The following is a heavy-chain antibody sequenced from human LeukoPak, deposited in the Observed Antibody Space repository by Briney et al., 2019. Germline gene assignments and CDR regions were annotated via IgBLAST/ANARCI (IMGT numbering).Heavy chain of an antibody. CDR2: ISGSGGST. D-gene: IGHD3-22*01. V-gene: IGHV3-23*01. J-gene: IGHJ3*02. CDR3: ARDNNYYDSSGYHDAFDI. CDR1: GFTFSSYN. Sequence: GGSLRLSCAASGFTFSSYNMNWVRQAPGKGLEWVSAISGSGGSTYYAGSVKGRFTISRDNSKNTLYLQMNSLRAEDTAVYCCARDNNYYDSSGYHDAFDIWGQGTMVTVSS.